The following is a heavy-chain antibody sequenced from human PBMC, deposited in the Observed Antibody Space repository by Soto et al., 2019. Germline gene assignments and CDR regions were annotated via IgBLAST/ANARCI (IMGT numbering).Heavy chain of an antibody. V-gene: IGHV2-70*20. J-gene: IGHJ6*02. CDR2: VDWEDHK. Sequence: GSGPTAGVPTQTLTLTCNFSGFSLSASGMSVSWVRQPPGKALEWLALVDWEDHKFYNTPLQTRLTLSKDTSKNQVVLTMTDMDPVDTATYFCVRTRSGYSPSSYYYGLDVWGQGTTVTVSS. D-gene: IGHD3-3*01. CDR3: VRTRSGYSPSSYYYGLDV. CDR1: GFSLSASGMS.